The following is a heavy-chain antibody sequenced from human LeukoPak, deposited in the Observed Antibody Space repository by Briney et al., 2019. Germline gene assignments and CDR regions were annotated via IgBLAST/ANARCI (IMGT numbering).Heavy chain of an antibody. V-gene: IGHV4-61*02. CDR3: ARDLLSSSGTFDY. Sequence: PSQTLSLTCTVSGDSISSGDYYWSWIRQPAGKGLEWIGRISSSGSTNYNPSLKSRVTISVDTSKNQFSLKLSSVTAADTAVYYCARDLLSSSGTFDYWGQGTLVTVSS. CDR1: GDSISSGDYY. J-gene: IGHJ4*02. D-gene: IGHD6-6*01. CDR2: ISSSGST.